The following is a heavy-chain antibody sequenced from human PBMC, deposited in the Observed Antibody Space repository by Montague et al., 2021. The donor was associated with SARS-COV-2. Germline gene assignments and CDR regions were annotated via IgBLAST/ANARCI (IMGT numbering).Heavy chain of an antibody. Sequence: SLRLSCAASGFTFTDYSMFWSRQAPGKGLEWISYISASGTDIYYADSVKGRFTISRDNAKNSLYLQMNSLRAEDTAVYYCARDIHTSSREGVDVWGQGTTVTVSS. CDR2: ISASGTDI. V-gene: IGHV3-11*01. J-gene: IGHJ6*02. CDR3: ARDIHTSSREGVDV. D-gene: IGHD6-13*01. CDR1: GFTFTDYS.